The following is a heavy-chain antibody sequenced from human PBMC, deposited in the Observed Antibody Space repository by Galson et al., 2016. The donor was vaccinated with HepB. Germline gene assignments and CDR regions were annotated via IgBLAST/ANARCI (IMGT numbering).Heavy chain of an antibody. V-gene: IGHV3-23*01. CDR1: GFTFSSYG. D-gene: IGHD2-15*01. Sequence: SLRLSCAASGFTFSSYGMSWVRQAPGQGLEWVSSISPGGSTYTDSVKGRFTISRDNSRNTLYLEMNSLRAEDTAVYYCAKRGGLKYYFYCWGQGTLVTVSS. J-gene: IGHJ4*02. CDR3: AKRGGLKYYFYC. CDR2: ISPGGST.